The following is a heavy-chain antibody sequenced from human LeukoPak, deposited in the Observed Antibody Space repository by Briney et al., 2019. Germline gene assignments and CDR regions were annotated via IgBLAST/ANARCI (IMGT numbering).Heavy chain of an antibody. CDR3: ARDGYYYDSSLDS. CDR1: AFTFSNYA. CDR2: ISDDGSGK. V-gene: IGHV3-30*04. D-gene: IGHD3-22*01. J-gene: IGHJ4*02. Sequence: GGSLRLSCAASAFTFSNYAIHWVRQAPGKGLEWVTIISDDGSGKYYADSVKGRFTISRDNSKNTVYLQMNSLREDDTAVYYCARDGYYYDSSLDSWGQGTLVTVSS.